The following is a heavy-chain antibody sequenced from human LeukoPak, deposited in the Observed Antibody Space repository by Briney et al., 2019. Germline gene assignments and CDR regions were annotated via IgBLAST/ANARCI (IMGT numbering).Heavy chain of an antibody. J-gene: IGHJ4*02. CDR1: GGSISSDY. Sequence: SSETLSLTCTVSGGSISSDYWGWIRQPPGKGLEWIGYISYSGRTYYNPSLRSRVTISVDTSKNHFPLNLSSVTAADTAVYYCARGLYRYGRSTFDYWGQGTLVTVSS. V-gene: IGHV4-59*08. CDR2: ISYSGRT. D-gene: IGHD2-2*02. CDR3: ARGLYRYGRSTFDY.